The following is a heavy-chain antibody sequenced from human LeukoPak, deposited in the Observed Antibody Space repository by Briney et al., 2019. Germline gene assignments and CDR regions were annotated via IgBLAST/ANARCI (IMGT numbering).Heavy chain of an antibody. J-gene: IGHJ6*02. V-gene: IGHV3-30*18. CDR1: GFTFSTYG. CDR2: ISYDGSYK. CDR3: AKYSSGSNYYYGMDV. D-gene: IGHD6-25*01. Sequence: PGGSLKLSCAASGFTFSTYGMHWVRQAPGKGLEWVAVISYDGSYKRYADSVKGRFTISRDNSEKTLYLQMNSLRAEDTAVYYCAKYSSGSNYYYGMDVWGQGTTVTVSS.